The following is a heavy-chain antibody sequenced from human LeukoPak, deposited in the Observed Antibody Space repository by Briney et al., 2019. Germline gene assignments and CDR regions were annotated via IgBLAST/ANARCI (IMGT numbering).Heavy chain of an antibody. Sequence: RAGGSLRLSCAASGFTFSNYWMHWVRHVPGKVLVWVSRINSDGSSTSYADSVKGRFTISRDNAKNTLFLQMNSLRAEDTAVYYCARDATTLGYWGQGTLVTVSS. CDR1: GFTFSNYW. J-gene: IGHJ4*02. D-gene: IGHD1-26*01. V-gene: IGHV3-74*01. CDR2: INSDGSST. CDR3: ARDATTLGY.